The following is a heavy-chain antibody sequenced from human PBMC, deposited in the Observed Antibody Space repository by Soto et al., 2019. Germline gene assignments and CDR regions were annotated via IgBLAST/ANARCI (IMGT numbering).Heavy chain of an antibody. CDR1: GYTFTTYV. J-gene: IGHJ6*02. Sequence: QVQLVQSEAEVKKPGASVKVSCKASGYTFTTYVIHWLRQAPGQSLEWMGWISPGNGNTKYSQHFQGRVTITRDTSATTAFMELGSLRSEDTSIYYCARDLGHYYDSIYYGMDVWGQGTTVTVSS. CDR3: ARDLGHYYDSIYYGMDV. V-gene: IGHV1-3*01. D-gene: IGHD3-22*01. CDR2: ISPGNGNT.